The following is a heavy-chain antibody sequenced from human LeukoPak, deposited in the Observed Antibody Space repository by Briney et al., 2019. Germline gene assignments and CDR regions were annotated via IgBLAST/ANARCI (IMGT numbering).Heavy chain of an antibody. Sequence: GGSLRLSCAASGFTFSGSAMLWVRQASGKGLEWVGRIRNKANSYATAYAASVKGRFTISRDDSKNTAYLQMNSLKTEDTAVYYCTSILTGYLFDYWGQGTLVTVSS. V-gene: IGHV3-73*01. J-gene: IGHJ4*02. CDR1: GFTFSGSA. CDR2: IRNKANSYAT. D-gene: IGHD3-9*01. CDR3: TSILTGYLFDY.